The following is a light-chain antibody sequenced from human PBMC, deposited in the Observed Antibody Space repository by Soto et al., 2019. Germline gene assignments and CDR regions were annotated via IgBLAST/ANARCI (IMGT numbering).Light chain of an antibody. J-gene: IGLJ1*01. V-gene: IGLV2-14*03. CDR1: SSDVGYYNY. CDR3: SSYTSSSTYV. Sequence: QSALTQPASVSGSPGQSITISCTGTSSDVGYYNYVSWYQHHPGKAPKLMIYDVRNRPSGVSNRFSGSKSGNTASLTISGLQAEDEADYYCSSYTSSSTYVFGTGTKLTVL. CDR2: DVR.